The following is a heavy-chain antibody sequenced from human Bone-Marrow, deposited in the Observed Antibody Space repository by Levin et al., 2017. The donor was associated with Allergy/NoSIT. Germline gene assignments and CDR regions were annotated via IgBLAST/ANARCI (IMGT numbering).Heavy chain of an antibody. J-gene: IGHJ4*02. CDR1: GFTFSRYW. V-gene: IGHV3-7*01. CDR3: VRSYYSGNSNWGY. Sequence: GGSLRLSCAASGFTFSRYWMTWVRQAPGKGPEWVANIKQDGSAEYYVDSVKGRFTVSRDNAKNSLYLQMNSLRAEDTAVYYCVRSYYSGNSNWGYWGQGTLVTVSS. CDR2: IKQDGSAE. D-gene: IGHD4-23*01.